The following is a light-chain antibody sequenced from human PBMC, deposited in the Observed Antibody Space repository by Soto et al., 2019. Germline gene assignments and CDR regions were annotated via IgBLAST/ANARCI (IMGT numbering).Light chain of an antibody. Sequence: EIVLTQSPATLSLSPGEGATLSCRASQSVSSSYFAWYQQKPGPPPRLHSAGACSRGTRIPVRFSGSGTETAVTLSIEKLDTRVFSGSQRHPSGLLITFGRGTRLEIK. V-gene: IGKV3-20*01. CDR1: QSVSSSY. J-gene: IGKJ5*01. CDR3: HPSGLLIT. CDR2: GAC.